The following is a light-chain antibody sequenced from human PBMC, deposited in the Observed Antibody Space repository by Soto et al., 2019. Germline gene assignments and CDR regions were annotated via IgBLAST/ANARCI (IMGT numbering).Light chain of an antibody. V-gene: IGKV3-20*01. CDR2: DAS. J-gene: IGKJ1*01. Sequence: EIVLTQSTGTLSLSPGDRATLSCRASLSVSSSYLAWYQQKPGQSPRLLIYDASSRATGIPDRFSGSGSGTDFTLTISRLEPEDFAVYYCYQYDSSRPTFGQGTKVDIK. CDR1: LSVSSSY. CDR3: YQYDSSRPT.